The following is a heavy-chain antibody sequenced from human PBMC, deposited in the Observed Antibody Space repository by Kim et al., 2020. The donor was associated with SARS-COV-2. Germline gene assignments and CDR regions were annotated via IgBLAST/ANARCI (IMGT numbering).Heavy chain of an antibody. V-gene: IGHV3-23*01. D-gene: IGHD1-20*01. J-gene: IGHJ1*01. CDR3: AKNGNQYGNNSFYF. CDR1: GFTFSSYT. Sequence: GGSLRLSFAASGFTFSSYTMNWVRQAPGKGLDWVASIIDSGSSTYYAHSVKGRFTISRDNSKSTLYLPMNSLRAEDTAVYYFAKNGNQYGNNSFYFRGQG. CDR2: IIDSGSST.